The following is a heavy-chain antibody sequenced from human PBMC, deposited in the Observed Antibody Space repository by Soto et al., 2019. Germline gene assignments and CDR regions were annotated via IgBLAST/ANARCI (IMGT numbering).Heavy chain of an antibody. CDR3: AIEGGYDDSSGYFDY. Sequence: GQGLEWMGWMNPTSGRTSYAQKFQGRVTMTRDTSTSTVYMELSSLRSEDTAVYYCAIEGGYDDSSGYFDYCGQGTLVTVS. CDR2: MNPTSGRT. J-gene: IGHJ4*02. V-gene: IGHV1-46*01. D-gene: IGHD3-22*01.